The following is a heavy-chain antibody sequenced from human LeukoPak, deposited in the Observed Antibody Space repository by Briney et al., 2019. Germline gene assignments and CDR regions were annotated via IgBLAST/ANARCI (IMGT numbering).Heavy chain of an antibody. CDR3: AKDEDYYGSGSYYFDY. CDR1: GFTFSSYG. J-gene: IGHJ4*02. V-gene: IGHV3-30*02. Sequence: PGGSLRLSCAASGFTFSSYGMHWVRQAPGKGLEWVAFIRYDGSNKYYADSVKGRFTISRDNSKNTLYLQMNSLRAENTAVYYCAKDEDYYGSGSYYFDYWGQGTLVTVSS. CDR2: IRYDGSNK. D-gene: IGHD3-10*01.